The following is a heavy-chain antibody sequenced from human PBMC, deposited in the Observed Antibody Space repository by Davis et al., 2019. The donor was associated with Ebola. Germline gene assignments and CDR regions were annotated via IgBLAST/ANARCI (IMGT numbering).Heavy chain of an antibody. V-gene: IGHV4-34*10. CDR2: IYYSGST. CDR1: GGSFSGYY. J-gene: IGHJ6*04. CDR3: ARSGYSSSWLYYYYGLDV. D-gene: IGHD6-13*01. Sequence: SETLSLTCAVYGGSFSGYYWSWIRQPPGKGLEWIGYIYYSGSTNYNPSLKSRIIMSLGTSKNESSLKLSSVTAADTAVYYCARSGYSSSWLYYYYGLDVWGKGTTVTVSS.